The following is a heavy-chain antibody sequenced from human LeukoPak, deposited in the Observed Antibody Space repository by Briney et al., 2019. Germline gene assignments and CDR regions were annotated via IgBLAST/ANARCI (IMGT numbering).Heavy chain of an antibody. V-gene: IGHV4-34*01. D-gene: IGHD1-7*01. CDR1: GGSFSHYY. J-gene: IGHJ6*03. CDR3: AGRWNYGRNYYIDV. Sequence: SETLSLTCAVYGGSFSHYYWSWIRQSPGMGLEWIGEINDSGTINYNPSLMSRVTISPDKSKNQFSLRLSSATAADTAVYYCAGRWNYGRNYYIDVWGKGATVSVSS. CDR2: INDSGTI.